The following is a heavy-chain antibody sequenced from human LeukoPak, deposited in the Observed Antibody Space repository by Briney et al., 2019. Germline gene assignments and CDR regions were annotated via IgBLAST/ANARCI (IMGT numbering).Heavy chain of an antibody. D-gene: IGHD3-22*01. J-gene: IGHJ4*02. Sequence: GGSLRLSCAASGFTFSDAWMSWVRQAPGKGLEWVGRIRTYTEGETKDYAAPVKDRFIISRDDSKNMSYLEMNSLKIEDTAIYYCATMVNINSGWWGQGTLVTVSS. CDR2: IRTYTEGETK. CDR1: GFTFSDAW. V-gene: IGHV3-15*01. CDR3: ATMVNINSGW.